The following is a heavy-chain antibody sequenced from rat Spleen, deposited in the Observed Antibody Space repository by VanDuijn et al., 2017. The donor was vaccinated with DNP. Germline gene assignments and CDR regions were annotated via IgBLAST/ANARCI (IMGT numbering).Heavy chain of an antibody. CDR2: ISTGGGNT. V-gene: IGHV5-58*01. D-gene: IGHD1-1*01. Sequence: EVQLVESGGGLVQPGRSLKLSCVASGFTFSDYWMYWIRQAPGRGLGWVASISTGGGNTYYRDSVKGRFTISRDNAKSSLFLQMDSLRSEDTATYYCAKEDYSVTFGNWGQGVMVTVSS. CDR1: GFTFSDYW. CDR3: AKEDYSVTFGN. J-gene: IGHJ2*01.